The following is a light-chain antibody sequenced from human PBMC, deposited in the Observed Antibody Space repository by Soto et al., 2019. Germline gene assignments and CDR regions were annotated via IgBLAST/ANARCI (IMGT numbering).Light chain of an antibody. V-gene: IGLV1-40*01. Sequence: QSVLTQPPSVSEAPGQRVTISCTGSSSNIGAGYEAHWYQQVPGTAPKLLIYENNNRPSGVPDRFSGPQSGTSASLAITGLQAEDEAEYYCQSYDSSLSGYVFGPGTKVTVL. CDR2: ENN. CDR1: SSNIGAGYE. CDR3: QSYDSSLSGYV. J-gene: IGLJ1*01.